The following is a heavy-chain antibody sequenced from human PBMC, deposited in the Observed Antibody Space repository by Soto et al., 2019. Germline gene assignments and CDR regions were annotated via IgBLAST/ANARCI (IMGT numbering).Heavy chain of an antibody. D-gene: IGHD6-13*01. J-gene: IGHJ6*02. Sequence: QMQLRQSGSGLVEPTQTLSLTCAVSGDSFNSGSFSWSWIRQPPGKGLEWVGTVFHGGATRYNPSIKCRVKMSTNRSNKLIYLSLSSVTAVDRTVCYWARAFDGGWVSVRPGYYYVMDVWGQGTTVTVS. CDR1: GDSFNSGSFS. CDR2: VFHGGAT. V-gene: IGHV4-30-2*01. CDR3: ARAFDGGWVSVRPGYYYVMDV.